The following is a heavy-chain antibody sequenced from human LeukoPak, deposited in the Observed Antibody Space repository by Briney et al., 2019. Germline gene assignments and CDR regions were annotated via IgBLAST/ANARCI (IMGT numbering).Heavy chain of an antibody. Sequence: SETLSLTCTVSGASVSSASFWTWIRQPPGKGVEWIAHIYNGVNTNYNPSLKSRVTISVDTSKNQFSLKLSSVTAADTAVYYCAREDCSGTSCSEYVWGQGTTVTVSS. CDR2: IYNGVNT. CDR3: AREDCSGTSCSEYV. CDR1: GASVSSASF. D-gene: IGHD2-2*01. V-gene: IGHV4-61*01. J-gene: IGHJ6*02.